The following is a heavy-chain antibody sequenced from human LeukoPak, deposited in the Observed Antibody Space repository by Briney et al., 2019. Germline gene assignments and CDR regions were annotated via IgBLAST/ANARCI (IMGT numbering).Heavy chain of an antibody. D-gene: IGHD3-10*01. CDR2: IGTAGDT. CDR1: GFTFSSYD. Sequence: GGSLRLSCAASGFTFSSYDMHWVRRATGKGLEWVSAIGTAGDTYYPGSVKGRFTISRENAKNSLYLQMNSLRAGDTAVYYCARARFGDDAFDIWGQGTMVTVSS. CDR3: ARARFGDDAFDI. J-gene: IGHJ3*02. V-gene: IGHV3-13*04.